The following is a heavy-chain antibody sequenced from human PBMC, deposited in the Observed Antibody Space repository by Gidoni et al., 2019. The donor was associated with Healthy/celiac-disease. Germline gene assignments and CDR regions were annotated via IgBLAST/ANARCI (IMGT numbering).Heavy chain of an antibody. J-gene: IGHJ6*02. CDR3: AKALEDVGYCSSTSCYAPQGMDV. CDR1: GFTCSSYA. V-gene: IGHV3-23*01. Sequence: EVQMLESGGGLVQTGGSLRLSCAASGFTCSSYAMSWVRQAPGKGLEWVSAISGRGGSTYYADSVKGRFTISRDNSQNTLYLQMHSLRAEDTAVYYCAKALEDVGYCSSTSCYAPQGMDVWGQGTTVTVSS. CDR2: ISGRGGST. D-gene: IGHD2-2*01.